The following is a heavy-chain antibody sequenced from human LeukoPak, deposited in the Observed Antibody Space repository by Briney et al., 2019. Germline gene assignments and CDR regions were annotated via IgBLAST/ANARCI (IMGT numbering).Heavy chain of an antibody. CDR1: GGSISSGVYY. V-gene: IGHV4-61*08. Sequence: SETLSLTCPVSGGSISSGVYYWSWIRQHPGKGLEWIGYIYYSGSTNYNPFLKSRVTISVDTSKNQFSLKLSSVTAADTAVYYCARLTANYDYVWGSYRYTGGQFDYWGQGTLVTVSS. J-gene: IGHJ4*02. CDR2: IYYSGST. CDR3: ARLTANYDYVWGSYRYTGGQFDY. D-gene: IGHD3-16*02.